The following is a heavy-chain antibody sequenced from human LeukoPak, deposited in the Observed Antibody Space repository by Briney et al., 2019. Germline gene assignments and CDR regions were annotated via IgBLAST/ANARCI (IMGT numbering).Heavy chain of an antibody. CDR3: AKDKDIAAAGTRGYFDY. J-gene: IGHJ4*02. V-gene: IGHV3-23*01. D-gene: IGHD6-13*01. Sequence: GGSLRLSCAASGFTFSSYAMSWVRQAPGKGPEWVSAISGSGGGTYYADSVKGRLTISRDNSKNTLYLQMNSLRAEDTAVYYCAKDKDIAAAGTRGYFDYWGQGTLVTVSS. CDR2: ISGSGGGT. CDR1: GFTFSSYA.